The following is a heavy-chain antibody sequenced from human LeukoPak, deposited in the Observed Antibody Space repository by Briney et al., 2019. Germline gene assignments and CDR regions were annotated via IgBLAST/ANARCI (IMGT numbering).Heavy chain of an antibody. Sequence: PGGSLRLSCAASGFTFSNYYMTWVRQAPGKGLEWVANIKQDGSEKYYMDSVKGRFTISRDNAKNSLSLQLNSLRAEDTAVYYCARLRDSFWGQGTMVTVSS. V-gene: IGHV3-7*01. CDR2: IKQDGSEK. CDR1: GFTFSNYY. CDR3: ARLRDSF. J-gene: IGHJ3*01.